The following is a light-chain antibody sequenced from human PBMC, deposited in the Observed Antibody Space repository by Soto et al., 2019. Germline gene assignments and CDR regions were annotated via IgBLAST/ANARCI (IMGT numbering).Light chain of an antibody. V-gene: IGKV3-20*01. CDR1: QSVSSGY. CDR3: QQFRT. J-gene: IGKJ3*01. Sequence: EIVLTQSPGTLSLSPGERATLSCRASQSVSSGYLAWYQQKPGQSPRLLIYGASTRATGIPDRFSGSGSGTDFILTITRLEAEDSAVYYCQQFRTFSPGTKVEIK. CDR2: GAS.